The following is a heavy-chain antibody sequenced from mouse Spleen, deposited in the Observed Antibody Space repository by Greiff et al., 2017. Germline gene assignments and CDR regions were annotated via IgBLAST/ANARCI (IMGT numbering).Heavy chain of an antibody. CDR2: ISDGGSYT. V-gene: IGHV5-4*01. J-gene: IGHJ3*01. Sequence: EVKLMESGGGLVKPGGSLKLSCAASGFTFSSYAMSWVRQTPEKRLEWVATISDGGSYTYYPDNVKGRFTISRDNAKNNLYLQMSHLKSEDTAMYYCARDDDGLRGFAYWGQGTLVTVSA. CDR1: GFTFSSYA. CDR3: ARDDDGLRGFAY. D-gene: IGHD2-3*01.